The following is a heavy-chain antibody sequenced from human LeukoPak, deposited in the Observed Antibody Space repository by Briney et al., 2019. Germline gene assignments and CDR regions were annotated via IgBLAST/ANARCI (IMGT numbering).Heavy chain of an antibody. CDR3: AKDPSDIVVVPAAIDY. V-gene: IGHV3-30*18. Sequence: PGRSLRLSCAASGFTFSSYGTHWVRQAPGKGLEWVAVISYDGSNKYYADSVKGRFTISRDNSKNTLYLQMNSLRAEDTAVYYCAKDPSDIVVVPAAIDYWGQGTLVTVSS. CDR1: GFTFSSYG. D-gene: IGHD2-2*01. J-gene: IGHJ4*02. CDR2: ISYDGSNK.